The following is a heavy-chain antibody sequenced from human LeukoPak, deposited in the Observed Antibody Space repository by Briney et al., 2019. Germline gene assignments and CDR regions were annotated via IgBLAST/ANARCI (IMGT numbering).Heavy chain of an antibody. CDR2: ISGSGGSI. Sequence: PGGSLTLSCAVSGFTFSSFAMSWVRQPPGKGLELVSAISGSGGSIYYVDSVKSRLIISRDNSKNTLYLQMNSLRAEDTAVYYCAKSRGITMVRGVTSSCYYGMDVWGQETTVTVSS. CDR3: AKSRGITMVRGVTSSCYYGMDV. CDR1: GFTFSSFA. J-gene: IGHJ6*02. V-gene: IGHV3-23*01. D-gene: IGHD3-10*01.